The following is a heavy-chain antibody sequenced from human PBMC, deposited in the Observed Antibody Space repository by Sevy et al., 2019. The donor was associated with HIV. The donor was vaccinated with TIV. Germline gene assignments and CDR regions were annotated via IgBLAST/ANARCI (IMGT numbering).Heavy chain of an antibody. V-gene: IGHV4-59*08. CDR2: IYYNGHI. J-gene: IGHJ4*02. D-gene: IGHD1-26*01. Sequence: SETLSLTCTVSGGSITSLYWNWIRQPPGKGLEWIANIYYNGHIDYNPSLTSRETLSLDTSKNQFSLRLSSVTAADTAMYYCAGENAWGRGYSWGQGPLVTVSS. CDR3: AGENAWGRGYS. CDR1: GGSITSLY.